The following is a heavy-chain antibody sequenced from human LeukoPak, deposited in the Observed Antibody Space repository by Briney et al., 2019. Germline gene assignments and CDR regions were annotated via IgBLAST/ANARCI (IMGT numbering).Heavy chain of an antibody. J-gene: IGHJ5*01. V-gene: IGHV3-21*01. Sequence: GGSLRLSCAASGFTFSSYWMHWVRQAPGKGLEWVSSISSSSSYIYYADSLKGRFTISRHNAKKSVYLQMNSLRAEDTAVYYCARGALDAATPFDSWGQGTLVTVSS. CDR2: ISSSSSYI. D-gene: IGHD2-15*01. CDR3: ARGALDAATPFDS. CDR1: GFTFSSYW.